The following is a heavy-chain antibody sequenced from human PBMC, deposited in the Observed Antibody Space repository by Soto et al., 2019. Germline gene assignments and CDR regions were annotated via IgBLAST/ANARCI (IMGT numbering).Heavy chain of an antibody. CDR1: GITLSNSW. D-gene: IGHD3-16*02. J-gene: IGHJ4*02. Sequence: EVQLVESGGGLVKPGGSLRLSCAASGITLSNSWMSWVRQAPGEGLEWVGRILSVSDGGTTDYAAPVKGRFTISRDDSKNTLYLEMNSLKIEDTGVYYRSTYDYIRGNYRYRWAYWGKGTLGCVSS. CDR3: STYDYIRGNYRYRWAY. CDR2: ILSVSDGGTT. V-gene: IGHV3-15*01.